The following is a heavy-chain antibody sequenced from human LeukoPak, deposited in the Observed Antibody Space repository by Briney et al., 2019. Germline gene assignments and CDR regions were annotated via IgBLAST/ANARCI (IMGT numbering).Heavy chain of an antibody. D-gene: IGHD3-22*01. CDR1: GFTFSSYS. CDR2: ISSSSSYI. V-gene: IGHV3-21*01. Sequence: AGGSLRLSCAASGFTFSSYSMNWVRQAPGKGLEWVSSISSSSSYIYYADSVKGRFTISRDNAKNSLYLQMNSLRAEDTAVYYCARALDLTYYYDSSGHYYSFDYWGQGTLVTVSS. CDR3: ARALDLTYYYDSSGHYYSFDY. J-gene: IGHJ4*02.